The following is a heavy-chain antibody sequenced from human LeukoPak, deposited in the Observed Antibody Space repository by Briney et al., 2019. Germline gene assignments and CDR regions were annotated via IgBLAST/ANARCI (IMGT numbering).Heavy chain of an antibody. Sequence: GASVKVSCKASGYTFTSYDINWVRQATGQGLEWMGWMNPNSGNTGYAQKFQGRVTMTRNTPISTAYMELSSLRSEDTAVYYCARVRDYYDSSGYIDAFDIWGQGTMVTVSS. V-gene: IGHV1-8*01. D-gene: IGHD3-22*01. CDR1: GYTFTSYD. J-gene: IGHJ3*02. CDR2: MNPNSGNT. CDR3: ARVRDYYDSSGYIDAFDI.